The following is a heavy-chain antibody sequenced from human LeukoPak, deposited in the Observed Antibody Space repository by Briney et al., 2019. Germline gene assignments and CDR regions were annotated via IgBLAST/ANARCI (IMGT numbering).Heavy chain of an antibody. Sequence: GASVKVSCKASGYTFTGYYMHWVRQAPGQGLEWMGWINPNSGGTNYAQKFQGRVTMTRDTSISTAYMELSSLRSEDTAVYYCATSQRDGYNFPIDDYWGQGTLVTVSS. J-gene: IGHJ4*02. D-gene: IGHD5-24*01. CDR3: ATSQRDGYNFPIDDY. V-gene: IGHV1-2*02. CDR2: INPNSGGT. CDR1: GYTFTGYY.